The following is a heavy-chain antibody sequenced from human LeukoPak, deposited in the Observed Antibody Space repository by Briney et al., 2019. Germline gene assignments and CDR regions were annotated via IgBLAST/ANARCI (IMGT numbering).Heavy chain of an antibody. CDR1: GFTFSSYW. J-gene: IGHJ4*02. CDR3: ARDIEAAGLFLDY. V-gene: IGHV3-7*01. D-gene: IGHD6-13*01. Sequence: PGGSLRLSCAASGFTFSSYWMSWVRQAPGKGLEWVANIKQDGSEKYYVDSVKGRFTISRDNAKNSLYLQMNSPRAEDTAVYYCARDIEAAGLFLDYWGQGTLVTVSS. CDR2: IKQDGSEK.